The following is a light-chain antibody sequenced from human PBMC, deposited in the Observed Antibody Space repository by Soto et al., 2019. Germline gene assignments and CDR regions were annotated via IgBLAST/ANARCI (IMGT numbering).Light chain of an antibody. Sequence: DIVLTQSPVTLSLSPVEIGTLSCRASQSISSSYLACYQQKPGQAPRLLVYGTSSRATGIPDRFSGSGSGTDFTLTISRLELEDFAVYYCQQYGSSPLWTLGQGTKVDIK. CDR1: QSISSSY. V-gene: IGKV3-20*01. CDR3: QQYGSSPLWT. CDR2: GTS. J-gene: IGKJ1*01.